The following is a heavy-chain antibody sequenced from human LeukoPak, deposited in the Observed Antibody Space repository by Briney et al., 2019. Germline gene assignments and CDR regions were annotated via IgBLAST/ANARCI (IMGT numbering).Heavy chain of an antibody. J-gene: IGHJ4*02. CDR2: IKSKTDGGTT. CDR1: GFTFSSAW. CDR3: TRGIAAAGFDY. Sequence: KPGGSLRLSCAASGFTFSSAWMSWVRQAPGKGLEWVGRIKSKTDGGTTDYAAPVKGRFTISRDDSKNTLYLQMNSLKTEDTAVYYCTRGIAAAGFDYWGQGTLVTVSS. D-gene: IGHD6-13*01. V-gene: IGHV3-15*01.